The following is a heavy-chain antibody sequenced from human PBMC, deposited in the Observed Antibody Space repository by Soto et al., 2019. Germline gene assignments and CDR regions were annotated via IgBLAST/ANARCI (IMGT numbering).Heavy chain of an antibody. CDR2: INHSGST. CDR3: ARSGFYGSGSYLNYFDY. J-gene: IGHJ4*02. Sequence: XETLSLTCAVYGGSXSGYYWSWIRQPPGKGLEWIGEINHSGSTNYNPSLKSRVTISVDTSKNQFSLKLSSVTAADTAVYYCARSGFYGSGSYLNYFDYWGQGTLVTVSS. V-gene: IGHV4-34*01. D-gene: IGHD3-10*01. CDR1: GGSXSGYY.